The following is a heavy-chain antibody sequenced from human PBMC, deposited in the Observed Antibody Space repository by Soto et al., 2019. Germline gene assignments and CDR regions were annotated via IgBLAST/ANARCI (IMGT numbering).Heavy chain of an antibody. V-gene: IGHV3-23*01. J-gene: IGHJ6*02. Sequence: GGSLRLSCAASGFTFSSYAMSWVRQAPGKGLEWVSAISGSGGSTYYADSVKGRFTISRDNSKNTLYLQMNSLRAEDTAVYYCAKSPSVRYPMVPGLVWMDVWGQGTTVTVSS. CDR1: GFTFSSYA. D-gene: IGHD3-10*01. CDR3: AKSPSVRYPMVPGLVWMDV. CDR2: ISGSGGST.